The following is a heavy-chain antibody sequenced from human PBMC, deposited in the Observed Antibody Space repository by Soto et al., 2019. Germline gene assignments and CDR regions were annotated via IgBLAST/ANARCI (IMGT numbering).Heavy chain of an antibody. CDR1: GFSFSDFY. D-gene: IGHD1-26*01. Sequence: GGSLRLSCAACGFSFSDFYMTWIRQAPGKGLEWVSYISSSSNYRNNADSVKGRFTISRDNAKNSLHLQMNSLRAEDTAVYYCARTYSGNYYYYGMDVWGQGTTVTVSS. CDR3: ARTYSGNYYYYGMDV. J-gene: IGHJ6*02. CDR2: ISSSSNYR. V-gene: IGHV3-11*03.